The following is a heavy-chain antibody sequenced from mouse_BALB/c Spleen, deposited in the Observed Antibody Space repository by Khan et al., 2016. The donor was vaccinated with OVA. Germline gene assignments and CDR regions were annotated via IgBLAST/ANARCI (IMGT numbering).Heavy chain of an antibody. CDR1: GFSLTSYA. Sequence: QVQLKESGPGLVAPPQSLSITCTVTGFSLTSYAIHWIRQPPGKGLEWLGVIWAGGSTNYNSALMSRLSISKDNSKSQVFLKMNSLQTHDTAMYYCAINREPEYFDYWGQGTTLTGSS. J-gene: IGHJ2*01. CDR2: IWAGGST. CDR3: AINREPEYFDY. V-gene: IGHV2-9*02.